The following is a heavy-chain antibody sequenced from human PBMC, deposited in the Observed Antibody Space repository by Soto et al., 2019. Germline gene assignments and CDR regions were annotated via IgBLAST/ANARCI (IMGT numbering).Heavy chain of an antibody. CDR2: INPNSGGT. D-gene: IGHD4-17*01. CDR1: GYTFTGYY. V-gene: IGHV1-2*02. Sequence: ASVKVSCKASGYTFTGYYMHWVRQAPGQGLEWMGWINPNSGGTNYAQKFQGRVTMTRDTSISTAYMELSRLRSDDTAVYYCATFDYGDTLIDYWGQGTLVTVSS. CDR3: ATFDYGDTLIDY. J-gene: IGHJ4*02.